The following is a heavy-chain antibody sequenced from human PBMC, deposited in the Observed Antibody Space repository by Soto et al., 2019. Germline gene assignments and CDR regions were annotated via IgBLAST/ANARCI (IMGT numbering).Heavy chain of an antibody. J-gene: IGHJ3*02. V-gene: IGHV1-69*02. Sequence: SVKGSCKASGGSFSSYTISWVRRAPGQGLEWMGRIIPILGIANYAQKFQGRVTITADKSTSTAYMELSSLRSEDTAVYYCASVGITGIYLAVAFDIWGQGTMVTVSS. CDR2: IIPILGIA. D-gene: IGHD1-20*01. CDR3: ASVGITGIYLAVAFDI. CDR1: GGSFSSYT.